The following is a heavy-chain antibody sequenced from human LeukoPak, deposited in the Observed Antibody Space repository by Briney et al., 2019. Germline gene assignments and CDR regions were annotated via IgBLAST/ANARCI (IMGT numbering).Heavy chain of an antibody. CDR1: GFTFSTYW. D-gene: IGHD1-7*01. J-gene: IGHJ2*01. CDR2: IAHYGSET. CDR3: ARKFTGTTANWYFDR. V-gene: IGHV3-7*03. Sequence: GGSLRLSYAASGFTFSTYWMTWARQAAGQGLDWVANIAHYGSETYYVDSVKGRFTISRDNAKNSLYLQMNSLRAEDPAGYYCARKFTGTTANWYFDRWVRGTLVTVS.